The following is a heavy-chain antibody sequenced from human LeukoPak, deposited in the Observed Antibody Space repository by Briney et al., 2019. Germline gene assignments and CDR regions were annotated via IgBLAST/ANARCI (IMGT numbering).Heavy chain of an antibody. CDR2: IYYSGST. CDR1: GGSISSYY. V-gene: IGHV4-59*01. CDR3: ARVPAGYSSSWYGEIWFDP. D-gene: IGHD6-13*01. J-gene: IGHJ5*02. Sequence: PSETLSLTCTVSGGSISSYYWSWIRQPPGKGLEWIGYIYYSGSTNYNPSLKSRVTISVDTSKNQFSLKLSSVTAADTAVYYCARVPAGYSSSWYGEIWFDPWGQGTLVTVSS.